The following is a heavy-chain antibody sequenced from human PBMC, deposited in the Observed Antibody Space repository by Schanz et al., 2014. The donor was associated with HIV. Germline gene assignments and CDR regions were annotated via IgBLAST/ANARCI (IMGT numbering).Heavy chain of an antibody. Sequence: EMQLVESGGGFVQPGGALRLSCVASGFTFSNYDMTWVRQAPGTGLGWVSSISGSTGRTYYAESVKGRFTISRDNSKNTLYLHMSSLRVEDTAVYYCAKDGGGLRFYNWFDPWGQGILVTVSS. D-gene: IGHD2-15*01. CDR1: GFTFSNYD. V-gene: IGHV3-23*04. CDR3: AKDGGGLRFYNWFDP. CDR2: ISGSTGRT. J-gene: IGHJ5*02.